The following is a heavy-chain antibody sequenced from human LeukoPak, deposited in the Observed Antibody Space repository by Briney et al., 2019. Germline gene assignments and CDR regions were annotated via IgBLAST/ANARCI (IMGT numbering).Heavy chain of an antibody. Sequence: ASVKVSCKASGYTLTGYYMHWVRQAPGQGLEWMGWIVPNSGGTRYAQKFQGRVTMTRDTSISTAYMELSSLTSDDTAVYYCARDRGSGSFYGYWGQGTLVTVSS. D-gene: IGHD3-10*01. V-gene: IGHV1-2*02. J-gene: IGHJ4*02. CDR1: GYTLTGYY. CDR2: IVPNSGGT. CDR3: ARDRGSGSFYGY.